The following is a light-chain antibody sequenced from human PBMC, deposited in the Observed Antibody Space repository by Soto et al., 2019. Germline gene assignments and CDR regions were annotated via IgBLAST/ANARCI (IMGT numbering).Light chain of an antibody. CDR3: QHYNSYSWT. CDR1: QSITIW. CDR2: DAS. V-gene: IGKV1-5*01. J-gene: IGKJ1*01. Sequence: DIRMTQSPSTLSASVGDRVTITCRASQSITIWLAWYQQKPGKAPKLLIFDASRLESGVPSRFSGSGSGTEFTLTISSLQPDYVATYYCQHYNSYSWTFGQGTKVEIK.